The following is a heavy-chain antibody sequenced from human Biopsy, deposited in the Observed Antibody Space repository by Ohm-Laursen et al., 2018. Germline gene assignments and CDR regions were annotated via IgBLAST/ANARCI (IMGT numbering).Heavy chain of an antibody. V-gene: IGHV4-59*08. D-gene: IGHD3-22*01. J-gene: IGHJ4*02. CDR3: AAYYYDSSGYFYAFHY. CDR2: VSYSGNT. Sequence: GTLSLTCTVSGVSISSYFWSWIRQPLGKGLEWIGYVSYSGNTKYNPSLKSRVIISADTSKNQFSLKLSSVTAADTAMYYCAAYYYDSSGYFYAFHYWGQGTLVTISS. CDR1: GVSISSYF.